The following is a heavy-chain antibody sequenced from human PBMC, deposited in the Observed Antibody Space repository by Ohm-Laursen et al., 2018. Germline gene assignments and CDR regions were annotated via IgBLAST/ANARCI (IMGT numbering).Heavy chain of an antibody. D-gene: IGHD5-18*01. CDR2: IYHTGST. J-gene: IGHJ4*02. Sequence: GTLSLTCTVSGGSISGYYWSWIRQSPGKGLEWIGYIYHTGSTKYNPSLKSQVTISVDTPMNQFSLRLSSVTAADTAVYFCARHKRYTYGALTYWGQGTLVTVSS. V-gene: IGHV4-59*08. CDR3: ARHKRYTYGALTY. CDR1: GGSISGYY.